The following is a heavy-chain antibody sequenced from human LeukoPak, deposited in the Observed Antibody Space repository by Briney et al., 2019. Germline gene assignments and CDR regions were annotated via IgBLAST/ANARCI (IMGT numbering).Heavy chain of an antibody. V-gene: IGHV3-30*02. CDR3: ARGLGKYDY. CDR1: GFTFSSYG. D-gene: IGHD3-10*01. Sequence: GGSLRLSCAASGFTFSSYGMHWVRQAPGKGLEWVAFIRYDRRNQYYADSVKGRFTISRDNSKNTLYLQMNSLRAEDTAVYYCARGLGKYDYWGQGTLVTVSS. CDR2: IRYDRRNQ. J-gene: IGHJ4*02.